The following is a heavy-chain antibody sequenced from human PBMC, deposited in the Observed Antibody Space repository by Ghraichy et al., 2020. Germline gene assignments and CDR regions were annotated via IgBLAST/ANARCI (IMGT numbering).Heavy chain of an antibody. CDR2: TYYRSKWYN. D-gene: IGHD5-24*01. CDR3: TRGRDGYINY. V-gene: IGHV6-1*01. CDR1: GDSVSSSSAA. Sequence: SCGISGDSVSSSSAAWSWIRQSPSRGLEWLGRTYYRSKWYNDYAVSVKSRITISPDTSKNQFSLQLNSVTPEDTAVYYCTRGRDGYINYWGQGTLVTVSS. J-gene: IGHJ4*02.